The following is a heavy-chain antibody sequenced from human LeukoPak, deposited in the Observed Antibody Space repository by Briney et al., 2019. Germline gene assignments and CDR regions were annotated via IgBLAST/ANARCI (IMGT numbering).Heavy chain of an antibody. J-gene: IGHJ4*02. CDR2: IYYSGST. CDR1: GGSVSSASYY. V-gene: IGHV4-61*01. Sequence: SETLSLTCAVSGGSVSSASYYWSWIRQPPGKGLAWIGYIYYSGSTNYNPSLKSRVTISLDTSKNQFSLKVSSVTAADTAVYYCAREFDYWGQGTLVTVSS. CDR3: AREFDY.